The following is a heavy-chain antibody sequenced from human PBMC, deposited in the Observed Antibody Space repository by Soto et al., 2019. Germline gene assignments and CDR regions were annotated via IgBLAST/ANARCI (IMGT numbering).Heavy chain of an antibody. V-gene: IGHV1-69*12. J-gene: IGHJ2*01. Sequence: QVQLVQSGAEVKKPGSSVKVSCKASGGTFSNYPISWVRQAPGQGLEWMGGIIPIFGTVNYAQKFQGRVTMTADESTSTAYMERSSRRSEDTAVYYCARGNHRWLQFSYFDPWGRGALVTVSS. D-gene: IGHD5-12*01. CDR1: GGTFSNYP. CDR3: ARGNHRWLQFSYFDP. CDR2: IIPIFGTV.